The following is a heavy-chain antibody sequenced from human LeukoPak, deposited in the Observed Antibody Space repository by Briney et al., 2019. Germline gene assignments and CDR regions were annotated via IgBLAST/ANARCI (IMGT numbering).Heavy chain of an antibody. CDR1: GFTLRGFA. V-gene: IGHV3-23*01. CDR3: AKDAGTRDGYNSDCFDF. D-gene: IGHD5-24*01. J-gene: IGHJ4*02. Sequence: GGSLRLSCAASGFTLRGFALSWVRQAPGKGLEWVSAISVNGGSTYYADSVKGRFTISRDSSKNILYLQMNSLRAEDTAVYYCAKDAGTRDGYNSDCFDFWGQGTLVTVSS. CDR2: ISVNGGST.